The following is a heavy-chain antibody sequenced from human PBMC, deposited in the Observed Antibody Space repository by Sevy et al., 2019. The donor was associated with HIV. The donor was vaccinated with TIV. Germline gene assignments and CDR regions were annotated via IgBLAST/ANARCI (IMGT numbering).Heavy chain of an antibody. J-gene: IGHJ4*02. D-gene: IGHD1-7*01. CDR3: AREQITGSKPDSFDS. CDR2: INQDGSEK. CDR1: GFTFSNYW. Sequence: GGSLRLSCAASGFTFSNYWMSWVRQAPGKGLECVANINQDGSEKYYLDSVKGRLIVSRDNAKNSLYLQMNSLRAEDSAVYYCAREQITGSKPDSFDSWGQGTLVTVSS. V-gene: IGHV3-7*01.